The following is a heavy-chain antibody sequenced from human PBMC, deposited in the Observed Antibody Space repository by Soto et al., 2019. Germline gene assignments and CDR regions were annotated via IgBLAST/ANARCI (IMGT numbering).Heavy chain of an antibody. CDR2: INPNSGDT. V-gene: IGHV1-2*02. J-gene: IGHJ4*02. CDR1: GYTFTGYF. D-gene: IGHD3-22*01. Sequence: ASVKVSCKSSGYTFTGYFMHWVRQAPGQGLEWMGWINPNSGDTKYAQKFQGRVTMTRDMSISTAYMELRRLTSDDTAVYYCARVRTYYDSSGSLDYWGQGTLVTVSS. CDR3: ARVRTYYDSSGSLDY.